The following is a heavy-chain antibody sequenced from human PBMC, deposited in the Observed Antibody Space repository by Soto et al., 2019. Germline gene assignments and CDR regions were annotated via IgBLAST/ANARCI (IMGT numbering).Heavy chain of an antibody. V-gene: IGHV3-23*01. CDR2: ITSGGTI. J-gene: IGHJ2*01. CDR1: GFTFRTYA. Sequence: GSLSISCAASGFTFRTYAMGWVRQDPGKGLEWVSAITSGGTIYYADSVKGRFTISRDNSKNTLYLQMNSLRAEDTALYYCAKDPAHCSSTPCYTYCYFDLWVRGTLVTVSS. D-gene: IGHD2-2*01. CDR3: AKDPAHCSSTPCYTYCYFDL.